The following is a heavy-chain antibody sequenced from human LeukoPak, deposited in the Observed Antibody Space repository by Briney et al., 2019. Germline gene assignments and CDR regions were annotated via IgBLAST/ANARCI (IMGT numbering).Heavy chain of an antibody. CDR3: ARDSWNYGFADDY. J-gene: IGHJ4*02. CDR2: ISAYNGNT. CDR1: GYTFTSYG. V-gene: IGHV1-18*01. D-gene: IGHD1-7*01. Sequence: ASVKVSCKASGYTFTSYGISWVRQAPGQGLDWMGCISAYNGNTNYAQKLQGRVTMTTNTSTSTAYMELRSLRSDDTAVYYCARDSWNYGFADDYWGQGTLVTVSS.